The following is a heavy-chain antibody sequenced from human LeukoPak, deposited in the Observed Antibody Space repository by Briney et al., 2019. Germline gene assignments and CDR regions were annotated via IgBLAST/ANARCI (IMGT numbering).Heavy chain of an antibody. J-gene: IGHJ4*02. CDR1: GGSLSSYY. V-gene: IGHV4-59*08. CDR3: ARHGGYCSGGSCLPPFDY. Sequence: SETLSLTCSVSGGSLSSYYWSWIRQSPGKGLEWIGYIFSSGSTNYNPSLKSRVTISVDTSKNQFSLKLSSVTAADTAVYYCARHGGYCSGGSCLPPFDYWGQGTLVTVSS. CDR2: IFSSGST. D-gene: IGHD2-15*01.